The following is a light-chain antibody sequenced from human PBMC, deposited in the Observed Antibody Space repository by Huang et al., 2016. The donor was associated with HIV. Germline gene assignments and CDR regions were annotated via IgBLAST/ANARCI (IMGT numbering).Light chain of an antibody. CDR3: QQYGSSPGT. V-gene: IGKV3-20*01. Sequence: EIVLTQSPGTLSLSPGERTTLSCRASQSVSSCSLAWYQQKPGQAPRILIYCASTRATGIPGRFSGSGSVTDFTLTSSRLQPEDFAVYYCQQYGSSPGTFGQGTKVEVK. J-gene: IGKJ1*01. CDR2: CAS. CDR1: QSVSSCS.